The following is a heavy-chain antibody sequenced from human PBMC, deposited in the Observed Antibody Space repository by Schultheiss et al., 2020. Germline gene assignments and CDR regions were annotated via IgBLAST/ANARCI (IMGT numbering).Heavy chain of an antibody. CDR2: INHSGST. Sequence: SETLSLTCAVYGGSFSGYYWSWIRQPPGKGLEWIGEINHSGSTIYNPSLKSRVTISVTTSKNQFSLKLSSVTAADTAVYYCASGRAVLRFLEWLLPFDYWGQGTLVTVSS. J-gene: IGHJ4*02. V-gene: IGHV4-34*01. CDR3: ASGRAVLRFLEWLLPFDY. D-gene: IGHD3-3*01. CDR1: GGSFSGYY.